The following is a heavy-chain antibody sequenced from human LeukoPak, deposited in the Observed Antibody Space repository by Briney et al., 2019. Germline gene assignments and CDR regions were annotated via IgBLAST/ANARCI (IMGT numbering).Heavy chain of an antibody. CDR3: ARDLRWSHYWYFDL. D-gene: IGHD2-15*01. CDR2: IWYDGSNK. V-gene: IGHV3-33*01. Sequence: GRSLRLSCAASGFTFSSYGMHWVRQAPRKGLEWVAVIWYDGSNKYYADSVKGRFTISRDNSKNTLYLQMNSLRAEDTAVYYCARDLRWSHYWYFDLWGRGTLVTVSS. CDR1: GFTFSSYG. J-gene: IGHJ2*01.